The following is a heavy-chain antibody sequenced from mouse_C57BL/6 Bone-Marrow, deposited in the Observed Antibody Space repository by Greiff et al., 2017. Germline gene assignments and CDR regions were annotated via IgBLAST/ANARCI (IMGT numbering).Heavy chain of an antibody. D-gene: IGHD1-1*01. CDR3: ARKSLYGSSPGYFDV. CDR2: IWTGGGT. J-gene: IGHJ1*03. CDR1: GFSLTSYA. Sequence: VHLVESGPGLVAPSQSLSITCTVSGFSLTSYAISWVRQPPGKGLEWLGVIWTGGGTNYNSALKSRLSLSKDNTKSQVFLKMNSLQTDDTARYYCARKSLYGSSPGYFDVWGTGTTVTVSA. V-gene: IGHV2-9-1*01.